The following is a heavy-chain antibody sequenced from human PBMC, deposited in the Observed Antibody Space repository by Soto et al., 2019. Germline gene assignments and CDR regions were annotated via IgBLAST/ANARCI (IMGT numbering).Heavy chain of an antibody. CDR3: AISEN. CDR1: RFTFSAYW. J-gene: IGHJ4*02. V-gene: IGHV3-7*05. CDR2: INEDGSEQ. Sequence: GGSLRLSCAASRFTFSAYWMSWVRQAPGKGLEWVANINEDGSEQYYADSVKGRFTISRDNAKNSLFLQMNSLRADDTAVYYCAISENWGQGTLVTVSS.